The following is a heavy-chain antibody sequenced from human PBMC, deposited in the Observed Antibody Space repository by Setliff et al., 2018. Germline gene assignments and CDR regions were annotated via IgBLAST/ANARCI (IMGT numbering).Heavy chain of an antibody. CDR3: ARGGVRGVMPFDY. V-gene: IGHV4-38-2*01. Sequence: PSETLSLTCAVSGYSISSGYYWGWIRQPPGKGLEWIGYIYYSGSTYYNPSLKSRVTISVDTSKNQFSLKLSSVAAADTAVYYCARGGVRGVMPFDYWGQGTLVTVSS. D-gene: IGHD3-10*01. CDR1: GYSISSGYY. CDR2: IYYSGST. J-gene: IGHJ4*02.